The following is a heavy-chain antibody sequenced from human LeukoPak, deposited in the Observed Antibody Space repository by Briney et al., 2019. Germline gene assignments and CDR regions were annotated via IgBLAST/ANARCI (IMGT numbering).Heavy chain of an antibody. CDR1: GYTFTSYG. V-gene: IGHV1-18*01. CDR2: IRAYNGNT. J-gene: IGHJ4*02. Sequence: ASVKVSCKASGYTFTSYGISGVPQAPGQGLECMGWIRAYNGNTNYAQKLQGTVTMTTDTSTSTAYMEMRSLRTDDTAVYYWARGGRWDYYGTYCGQGNLVTVSS. D-gene: IGHD1-26*01. CDR3: ARGGRWDYYGTY.